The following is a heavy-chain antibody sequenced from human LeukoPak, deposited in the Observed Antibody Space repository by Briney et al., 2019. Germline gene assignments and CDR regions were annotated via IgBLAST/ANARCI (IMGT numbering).Heavy chain of an antibody. CDR1: GFTFDDYA. Sequence: GGSLRLSCAASGFTFDDYAMHWVRQAPGKGMEWAAGISWNSGSIAYADSVKGRFTISRDNAKNSLYLQMNSLRAEDMALYYCAKSVDTAIDYYFDYWGQGTLVTVSS. CDR2: ISWNSGSI. J-gene: IGHJ4*02. CDR3: AKSVDTAIDYYFDY. D-gene: IGHD5-18*01. V-gene: IGHV3-9*03.